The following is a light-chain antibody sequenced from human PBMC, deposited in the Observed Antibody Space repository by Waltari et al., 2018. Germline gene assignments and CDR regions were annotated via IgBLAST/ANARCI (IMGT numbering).Light chain of an antibody. CDR3: AAWDDSLSAVV. CDR2: RSD. J-gene: IGLJ7*01. CDR1: GSNIGTNF. Sequence: QSALTQPPAASGTPGQRLIISCSGSGSNIGTNFVYWYQQFPGTTPKLLIYRSDQRVSGVPDQFSGSKSGSSASLAISGLQSEDESLYYCAAWDDSLSAVVFGGGTQVTVL. V-gene: IGLV1-47*01.